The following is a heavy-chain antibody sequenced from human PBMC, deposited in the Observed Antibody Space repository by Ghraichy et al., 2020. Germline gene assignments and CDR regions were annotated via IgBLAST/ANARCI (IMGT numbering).Heavy chain of an antibody. CDR1: GFTVSSNQ. D-gene: IGHD1/OR15-1a*01. CDR2: IYSGGST. CDR3: ARDLEQQMVPRGYFDY. Sequence: GSLRLSCAASGFTVSSNQMNWVRQAPGKGLEWVSVIYSGGSTKYVDSVKGRFTISRDSSKNTLFLQMSTLRAEDRAIYYCARDLEQQMVPRGYFDYWGQGTLVTVSS. J-gene: IGHJ4*02. V-gene: IGHV3-53*01.